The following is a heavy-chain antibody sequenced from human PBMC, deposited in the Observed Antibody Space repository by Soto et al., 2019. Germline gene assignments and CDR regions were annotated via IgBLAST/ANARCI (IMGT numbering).Heavy chain of an antibody. CDR1: GFTFRNYE. D-gene: IGHD4-17*01. J-gene: IGHJ6*02. CDR2: ISSSGTTV. V-gene: IGHV3-48*03. Sequence: EVQLEESGGGLVQPGGSLRLSCAASGFTFRNYEMNWVRQAPGKGLEWISYISSSGTTVYYAGAVTGRFTISRDNAKNSLYLQMHSLRAEDTALYYCARSTVTYSRCMDVWGQGTPVTVSS. CDR3: ARSTVTYSRCMDV.